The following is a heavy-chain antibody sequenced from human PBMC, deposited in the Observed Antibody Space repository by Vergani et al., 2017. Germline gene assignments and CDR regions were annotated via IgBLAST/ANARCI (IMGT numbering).Heavy chain of an antibody. V-gene: IGHV4-39*01. CDR1: GGPIRSTFYY. J-gene: IGHJ6*03. CDR3: ARHKEQLVPGNYYYYYYMDV. D-gene: IGHD6-13*01. Sequence: QLQLQESDPGLVKPSETLSLTCTVSGGPIRSTFYYWGWIRQPPGKGLEWIGTIYYSGSTYYNPSLKSRVTISVDTSKNQFSLKLNSVTAADTAVYYWARHKEQLVPGNYYYYYYMDVWGKGTTVTVSS. CDR2: IYYSGST.